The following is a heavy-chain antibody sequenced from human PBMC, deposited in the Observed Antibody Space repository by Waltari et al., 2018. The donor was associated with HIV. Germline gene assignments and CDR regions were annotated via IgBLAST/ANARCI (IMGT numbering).Heavy chain of an antibody. J-gene: IGHJ5*02. Sequence: QITLKESGPTLVKPTQTLTLTCTFFGFSLTTFGLGVGWVRQTTGKALEWLGVIYWDNDKRYNPSLKTRLTITKDTSKNQVVLTMTNVDPVDTATYYCARSDYDYIWGTYPRWFDPWGQGSLVTVSS. CDR2: IYWDNDK. CDR3: ARSDYDYIWGTYPRWFDP. V-gene: IGHV2-5*02. D-gene: IGHD3-16*01. CDR1: GFSLTTFGLG.